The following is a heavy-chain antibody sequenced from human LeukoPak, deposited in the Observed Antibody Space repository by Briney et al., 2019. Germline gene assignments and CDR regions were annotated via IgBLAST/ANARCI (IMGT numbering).Heavy chain of an antibody. J-gene: IGHJ4*02. CDR1: GGSISSYY. CDR3: ASGYYDILTGFDY. CDR2: IYYSGST. D-gene: IGHD3-9*01. V-gene: IGHV4-59*01. Sequence: SETLSLTCTVSGGSISSYYWSWIRQPPGKGLEWIGYIYYSGSTNYNPSLKSRVTISVDTSKNQFSLKLSSVTAADTAVYYCASGYYDILTGFDYWGQGTLVTVSS.